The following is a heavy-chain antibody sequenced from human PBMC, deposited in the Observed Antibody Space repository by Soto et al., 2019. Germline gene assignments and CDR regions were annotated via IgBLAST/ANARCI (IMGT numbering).Heavy chain of an antibody. D-gene: IGHD6-13*01. CDR1: GFTFDDYA. J-gene: IGHJ4*02. Sequence: EVQLVESGGGLVQPGRSLRLSCAASGFTFDDYAMHWVRQAPGKGLEWVSGISWNSGSIGYADSVKGRFTISRDNAKNSLYLQMNSLRAEDTALYYCAKDIIAAAGYFDYWGQGTLVTVSS. V-gene: IGHV3-9*01. CDR2: ISWNSGSI. CDR3: AKDIIAAAGYFDY.